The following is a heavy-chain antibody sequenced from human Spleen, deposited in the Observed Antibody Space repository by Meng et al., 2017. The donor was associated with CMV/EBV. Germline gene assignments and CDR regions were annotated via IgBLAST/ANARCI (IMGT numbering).Heavy chain of an antibody. CDR2: IEYSGST. CDR3: ARQYVVRGVITGGFDY. Sequence: GSISIVGYYWIWIGQPPGKGREWIGYIEYSGSTYYNPSLKSRVTISVDTSKNQFSLKLSSVTAADTAVYYCARQYVVRGVITGGFDYWGQGTLVTVSS. J-gene: IGHJ4*02. V-gene: IGHV4-30-4*01. CDR1: GSISIVGYY. D-gene: IGHD3-10*01.